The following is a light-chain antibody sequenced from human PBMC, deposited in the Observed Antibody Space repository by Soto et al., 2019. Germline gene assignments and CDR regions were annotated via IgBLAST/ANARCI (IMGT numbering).Light chain of an antibody. CDR1: QSVSSY. J-gene: IGKJ4*01. CDR2: DAS. V-gene: IGKV3-11*01. Sequence: IVLTQFPSTLSLSPGERATLSCRASQSVSSYLAWYQQKPGQAPRLLIYDASNRATGIPARFSGSGSGTDFTLTISSLETEDFAVYYCQQRSNWLPRAFGGGTKVEI. CDR3: QQRSNWLPRA.